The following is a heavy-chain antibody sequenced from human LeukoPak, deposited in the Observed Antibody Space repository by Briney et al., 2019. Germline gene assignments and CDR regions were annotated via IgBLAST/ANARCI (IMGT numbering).Heavy chain of an antibody. CDR1: GFTFDDYG. Sequence: GGSLRLSCAASGFTFDDYGMSWVRQAPGKGLEWVSGISSSGAGTYYADSVKGRFTISRDNSKNTLYLQMNSLRAEDTAVYYCARTRTFGETSDAFDIWGQGTRVTVSS. CDR2: ISSSGAGT. J-gene: IGHJ3*02. D-gene: IGHD3-10*01. V-gene: IGHV3-23*01. CDR3: ARTRTFGETSDAFDI.